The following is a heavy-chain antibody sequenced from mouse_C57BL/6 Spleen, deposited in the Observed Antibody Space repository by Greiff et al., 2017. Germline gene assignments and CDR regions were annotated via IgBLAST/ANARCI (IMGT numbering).Heavy chain of an antibody. CDR3: TRNYSSNPIAY. D-gene: IGHD1-1*01. V-gene: IGHV1-55*01. CDR2: IYPGSGST. J-gene: IGHJ3*01. CDR1: GYTFTSYW. Sequence: QVQLQQPGAELVKPGASVTMSCKASGYTFTSYWITWVKQRPGQGLEWIGDIYPGSGSTNYNEKFKSKATLTVDTSSSTAYMQLSSLTSEDSAVYCSTRNYSSNPIAYWGQGTLVTVSA.